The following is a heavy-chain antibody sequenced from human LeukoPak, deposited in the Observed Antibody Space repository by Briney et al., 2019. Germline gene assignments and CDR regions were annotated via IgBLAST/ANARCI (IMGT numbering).Heavy chain of an antibody. V-gene: IGHV3-7*03. J-gene: IGHJ4*02. CDR2: IKQNGGEI. Sequence: PGGSLRLSCAASGFIFNKYWMTWVRQAPGEAPVWVANIKQNGGEIHYLDSVKGRFTISRDDAKNSLYLQMNSLRVEDTARYFCARDLPFDLWGRGTLVTVSS. CDR3: ARDLPFDL. CDR1: GFIFNKYW.